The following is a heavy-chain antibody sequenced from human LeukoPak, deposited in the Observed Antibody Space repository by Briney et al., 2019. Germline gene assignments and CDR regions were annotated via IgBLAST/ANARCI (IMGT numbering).Heavy chain of an antibody. CDR3: ARDFSPPTYSSGWCDY. J-gene: IGHJ4*02. CDR2: INPNSGGT. V-gene: IGHV1-2*02. CDR1: GYTFTGYY. D-gene: IGHD6-19*01. Sequence: ASVKVSCKASGYTFTGYYMHWVRQAPGQGREWMGWINPNSGGTNYAQKFQGRVTMTRDTSISTAYMERSRLRSDDTAVYYCARDFSPPTYSSGWCDYWGQGTLVTVSS.